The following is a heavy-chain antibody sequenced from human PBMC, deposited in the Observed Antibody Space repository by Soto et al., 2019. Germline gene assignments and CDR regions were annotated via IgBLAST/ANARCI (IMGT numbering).Heavy chain of an antibody. CDR1: GYTFTGYY. CDR3: ARERYQVISDAMDD. Sequence: QVQLVQAGADVKTPGASVRVSCKASGYTFTGYYVQWVREAPGQGLEWMGWINPETGGTSYAQKFQGWFTLSRDTPINTAYLELSRLRCDDAAVYSWARERYQVISDAMDDWGQGTTFTVS. CDR2: INPETGGT. D-gene: IGHD2-2*01. J-gene: IGHJ6*02. V-gene: IGHV1-2*04.